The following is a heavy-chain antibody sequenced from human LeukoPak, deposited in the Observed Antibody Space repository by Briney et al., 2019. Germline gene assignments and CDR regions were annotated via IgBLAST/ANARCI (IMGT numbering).Heavy chain of an antibody. CDR2: IGWDSKSI. J-gene: IGHJ3*02. Sequence: PGGSLRLSCAASGFTFDESAMHWVRQAPGKGLEWVSGIGWDSKSIIYADSVKGRFTISRDNAKNSLYLQMNSQRAEDTALYYCAKAMAAPGAFDIWGRGTVVTVSS. CDR3: AKAMAAPGAFDI. CDR1: GFTFDESA. D-gene: IGHD5-24*01. V-gene: IGHV3-9*01.